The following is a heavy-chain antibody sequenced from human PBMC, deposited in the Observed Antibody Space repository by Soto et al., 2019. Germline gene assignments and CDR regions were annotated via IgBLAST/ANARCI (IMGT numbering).Heavy chain of an antibody. CDR3: ARGQRGVTNYFDY. CDR2: INHSGST. CDR1: GGSFSGYY. D-gene: IGHD3-10*01. V-gene: IGHV4-34*01. Sequence: PSETLSLTCAVHGGSFSGYYWSWIRQPPGKGLEWIGEINHSGSTNYNPSLKSRVTISVDTSKNQFSLKLSSVTAADTAVYYCARGQRGVTNYFDYWGQGTLVTVSS. J-gene: IGHJ4*02.